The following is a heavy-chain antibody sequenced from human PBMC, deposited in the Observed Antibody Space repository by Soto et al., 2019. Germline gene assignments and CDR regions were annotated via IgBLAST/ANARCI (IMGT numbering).Heavy chain of an antibody. J-gene: IGHJ4*02. CDR2: IIPILGIA. CDR1: GGTFSSYT. V-gene: IGHV1-69*02. D-gene: IGHD4-17*01. Sequence: SVKVSCKASGGTFSSYTISWVRQAPGQGLEWMGRIIPILGIANYAQKFQGRVTITADKSTSTAYMELSSLRSEDTAVYYCARVEVGGNYGDYYFDYWGQGILVTVSS. CDR3: ARVEVGGNYGDYYFDY.